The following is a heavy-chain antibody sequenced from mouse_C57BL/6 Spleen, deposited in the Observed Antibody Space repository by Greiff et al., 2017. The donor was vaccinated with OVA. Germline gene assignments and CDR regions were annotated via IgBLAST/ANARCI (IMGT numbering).Heavy chain of an antibody. CDR2: IWSGGRT. CDR1: GFSFTSYA. Sequence: VQLVESGPGLVQPSQCLSITCPVSGFSFTSYAVHWVRHSPGQFLALLGVIWSGGRTDYNAAFISRLSISKDNSKSQVFFKMNSLQADDTAIYYCARKAGTGDAMDYWGQGTSVTVSS. D-gene: IGHD3-3*01. V-gene: IGHV2-2*01. J-gene: IGHJ4*01. CDR3: ARKAGTGDAMDY.